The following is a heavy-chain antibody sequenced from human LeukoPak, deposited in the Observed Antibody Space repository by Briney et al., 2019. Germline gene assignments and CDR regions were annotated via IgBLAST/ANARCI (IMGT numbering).Heavy chain of an antibody. CDR2: INHSGST. D-gene: IGHD5-18*01. V-gene: IGHV4-34*01. CDR1: GGSFSGYY. CDR3: ARGLRYSYGYFAWFDP. Sequence: PSETLSLTCAVYGGSFSGYYWSWIRQPPGKGLEWIGEINHSGSTNYNPSLKSRVTISVDTSKNQFSLKLSSVTAADTAVYYCARGLRYSYGYFAWFDPWGQGTLVTVSS. J-gene: IGHJ5*02.